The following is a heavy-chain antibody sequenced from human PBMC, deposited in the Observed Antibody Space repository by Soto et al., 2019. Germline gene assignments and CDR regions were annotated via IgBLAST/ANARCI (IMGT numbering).Heavy chain of an antibody. CDR1: GGTFSSYT. CDR3: ARASGYSSGWYFDY. D-gene: IGHD6-19*01. J-gene: IGHJ4*02. Sequence: SVKVSCKASGGTFSSYTISWLRQAPGQGLEWMGRIIPILGIANYAQKFQGRVTITADKSTSTAYMELSSLRSEDTAVYYCARASGYSSGWYFDYWGQGTLVTVSS. V-gene: IGHV1-69*02. CDR2: IIPILGIA.